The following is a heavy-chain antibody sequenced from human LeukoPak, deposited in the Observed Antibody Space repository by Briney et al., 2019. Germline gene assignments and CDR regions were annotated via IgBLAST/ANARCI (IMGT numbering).Heavy chain of an antibody. J-gene: IGHJ4*02. D-gene: IGHD6-19*01. CDR3: AREVAGTGYFGY. CDR2: VIPIFGTA. Sequence: ASVNVSCKASGGTFSIYAISWVRQAPGQGLEWMGGVIPIFGTANYAQKFRGRVTITADESTSTAYMELSSLRSEDTAVYYCAREVAGTGYFGYWGQGTLVTVSS. CDR1: GGTFSIYA. V-gene: IGHV1-69*13.